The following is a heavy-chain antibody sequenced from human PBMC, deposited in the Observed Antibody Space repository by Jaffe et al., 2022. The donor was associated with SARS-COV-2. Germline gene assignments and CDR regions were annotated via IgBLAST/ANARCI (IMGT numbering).Heavy chain of an antibody. D-gene: IGHD3-3*01. J-gene: IGHJ6*02. CDR2: ISSSGSTI. CDR1: GFTFSSYE. Sequence: EVQLVESGGGLVQPGGSLRLSCAASGFTFSSYEMNWVRQAPGKGLEWVSYISSSGSTIYYADSVKGRFTISRDNAKNSLYLQMNSLRAEDTAVYYCARECNYDFWSGYYYYGMDVWGQGTTVTVSS. CDR3: ARECNYDFWSGYYYYGMDV. V-gene: IGHV3-48*03.